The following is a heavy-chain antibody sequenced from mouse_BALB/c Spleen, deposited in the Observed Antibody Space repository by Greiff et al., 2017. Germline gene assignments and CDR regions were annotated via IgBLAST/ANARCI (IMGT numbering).Heavy chain of an antibody. J-gene: IGHJ3*01. CDR1: GYTFTSYW. D-gene: IGHD2-4*01. CDR3: AKCPIYYDYAWFAY. CDR2: IDPSNSET. V-gene: IGHV1-74*01. Sequence: VQLVESGPELVRPGASVKMSCKASGYTFTSYWMHWVKQRPGQGLEWIGMIDPSNSETRLNQKFKDKATLNVDKSSNTAYMQLSSLTSEDSAVYYCAKCPIYYDYAWFAYWGQGTLVTVSA.